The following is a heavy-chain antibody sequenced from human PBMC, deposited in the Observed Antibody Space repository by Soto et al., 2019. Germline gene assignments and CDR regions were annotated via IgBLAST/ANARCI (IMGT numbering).Heavy chain of an antibody. CDR3: ARALIGDFDSLLPEYGMDV. J-gene: IGHJ6*02. V-gene: IGHV1-18*01. D-gene: IGHD3-9*01. CDR2: ISAYNGNT. CDR1: GYTFTSYG. Sequence: ASVKVSCKASGYTFTSYGISWVRQAPGQGLEWMGWISAYNGNTNYAQKLQGRVTMTTDTSTSTAYMELRSLRSDDTAVYYCARALIGDFDSLLPEYGMDVWRQGTTVTVTS.